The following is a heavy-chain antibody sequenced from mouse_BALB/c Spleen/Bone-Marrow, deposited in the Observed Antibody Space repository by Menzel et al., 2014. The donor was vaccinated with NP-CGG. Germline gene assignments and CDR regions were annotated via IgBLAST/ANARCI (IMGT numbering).Heavy chain of an antibody. CDR1: GFNISDTY. D-gene: IGHD3-2*01. Sequence: VQLQQPGAELVKPGASVKLSCTSSGFNISDTYIHWVKQRPEQGLEWIGKIDPAKDNTEYDPKFQGKATITADTPSNTAYLQLSSLTSEDTAVYYCARGVRQLGLPFWGQGTLVTVST. CDR2: IDPAKDNT. V-gene: IGHV14-3*02. J-gene: IGHJ3*01. CDR3: ARGVRQLGLPF.